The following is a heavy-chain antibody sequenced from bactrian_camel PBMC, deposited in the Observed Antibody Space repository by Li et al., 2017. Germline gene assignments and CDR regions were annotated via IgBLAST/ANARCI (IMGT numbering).Heavy chain of an antibody. CDR1: GYPLSSYC. D-gene: IGHD6*01. J-gene: IGHJ4*01. CDR3: AADLSPGSWYGSGSGYKY. V-gene: IGHV3S1*01. CDR2: ITPGGGST. Sequence: VQLVESGGGSVQAGGSLRLSCVGSGYPLSSYCMAWVRQAPGKEREGVAVITPGGGSTYYADFVKGRFTISRDNYNDTVYLQMNSLNAEDTAMYYCAADLSPGSWYGSGSGYKYWGQGTQVTVS.